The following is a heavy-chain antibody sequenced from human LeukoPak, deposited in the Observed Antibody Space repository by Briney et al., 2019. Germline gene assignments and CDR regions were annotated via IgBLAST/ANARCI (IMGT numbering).Heavy chain of an antibody. CDR2: IYYSGST. V-gene: IGHV4-59*01. CDR3: ARVPQLQSGASDAFDI. J-gene: IGHJ3*02. CDR1: GGSISSYY. Sequence: SETLSLTCTVSGGSISSYYWSWIRQPPGKGLEWIGYIYYSGSTNYNPSLKSRVTISVDTSKNQFSLKLSSVTAADTAVYYCARVPQLQSGASDAFDIWGQGTMVTVSS. D-gene: IGHD5-24*01.